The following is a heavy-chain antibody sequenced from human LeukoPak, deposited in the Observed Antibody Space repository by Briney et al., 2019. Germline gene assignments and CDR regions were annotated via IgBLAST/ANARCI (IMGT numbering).Heavy chain of an antibody. CDR1: GVSISSGGYY. D-gene: IGHD2/OR15-2a*01. CDR3: ARDSIPLAESYYHHYGLDV. V-gene: IGHV4-31*03. J-gene: IGHJ6*02. Sequence: SETLSLTCTVSGVSISSGGYYWSWIRQHPGKGLEWIGYIYYSGSTYYNPSLKSRFTISVDTSKNQFSLKLSSVTAADTAVYYCARDSIPLAESYYHHYGLDVWGQGTTVSVSS. CDR2: IYYSGST.